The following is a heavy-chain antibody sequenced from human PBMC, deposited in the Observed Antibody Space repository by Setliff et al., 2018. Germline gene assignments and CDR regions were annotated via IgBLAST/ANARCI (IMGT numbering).Heavy chain of an antibody. J-gene: IGHJ4*02. V-gene: IGHV3-30*03. CDR2: ISYDGSNK. Sequence: GGSLRLSCGASGFIFSNFGMHWVRQAPGKGLEWVAVISYDGSNKYYADFVKGRFTISRDNSKNTLYLQMNSLRAEDTAVYYCCSGSYLFVYWGQGSLVTVSS. CDR3: CSGSYLFVY. D-gene: IGHD1-26*01. CDR1: GFIFSNFG.